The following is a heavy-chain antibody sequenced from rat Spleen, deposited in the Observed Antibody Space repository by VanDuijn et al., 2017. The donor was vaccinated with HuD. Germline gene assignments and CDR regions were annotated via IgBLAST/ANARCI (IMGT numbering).Heavy chain of an antibody. D-gene: IGHD1-9*01. CDR3: TRGQYYGYNSFAY. J-gene: IGHJ3*01. V-gene: IGHV2S30*01. CDR2: MRYDGDT. Sequence: QVQLKESGPGLVQPSQTLSLTCTVSGFSLTNYHVGWVRQPPGKGLEWMGRMRYDGDTYYNSALKSRLSISRDTSKNQVFLKMTSLQTEDTAIYFCTRGQYYGYNSFAYWGQGTLVTVSS. CDR1: GFSLTNYH.